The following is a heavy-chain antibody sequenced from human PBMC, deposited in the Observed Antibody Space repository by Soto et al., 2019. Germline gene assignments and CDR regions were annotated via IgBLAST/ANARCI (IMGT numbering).Heavy chain of an antibody. CDR2: IYYSGST. CDR3: ARDRSGGYPYYDY. D-gene: IGHD2-15*01. V-gene: IGHV4-31*03. Sequence: SETLSLTCTVSGGSISNGGYYWTWIRQHPGKSLEWIGYIYYSGSTYYNPSLKSRLTISVDTSKNQFSLKLSSVTVADSAEYYCARDRSGGYPYYDYWGQGTLVTVSS. J-gene: IGHJ4*02. CDR1: GGSISNGGYY.